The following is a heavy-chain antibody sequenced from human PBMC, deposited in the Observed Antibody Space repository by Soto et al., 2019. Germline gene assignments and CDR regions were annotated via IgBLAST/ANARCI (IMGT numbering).Heavy chain of an antibody. CDR1: GFTFDDYT. V-gene: IGHV3-43*01. D-gene: IGHD6-6*01. CDR2: ISWDGGIT. J-gene: IGHJ4*02. CDR3: VKSLGYSSTSPYFDY. Sequence: GGSLRLSCAASGFTFDDYTMHWVRQAPGKGLEWVSLISWDGGITYFADSVKGRFTISRDNSRNSLYLQMNSLRTEDTALYYCVKSLGYSSTSPYFDYWGQGTLVTVSS.